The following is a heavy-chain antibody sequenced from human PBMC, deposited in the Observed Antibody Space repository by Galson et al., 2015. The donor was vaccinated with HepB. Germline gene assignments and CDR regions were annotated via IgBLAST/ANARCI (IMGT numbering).Heavy chain of an antibody. CDR3: AKKGTCSSPSCYDNWFGP. CDR1: GYTFTSYG. J-gene: IGHJ5*02. CDR2: ISPYNGNT. Sequence: SVKVSCKASGYTFTSYGITWVRQAPGQGLEWMGWISPYNGNTNYAQKFQGRVTMTTDTSTSTAYMELRSLRSDDTAFYYCAKKGTCSSPSCYDNWFGPWGQGTLVTVSS. V-gene: IGHV1-18*01. D-gene: IGHD2-2*01.